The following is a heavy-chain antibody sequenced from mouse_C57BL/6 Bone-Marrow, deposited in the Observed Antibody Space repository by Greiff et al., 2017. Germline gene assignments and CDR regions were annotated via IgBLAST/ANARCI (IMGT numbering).Heavy chain of an antibody. CDR2: IDPSDSYT. CDR3: ARRGSSDAMDY. J-gene: IGHJ4*01. CDR1: GYTFTSYW. V-gene: IGHV1-69*01. Sequence: QVQLQQPGAELVMPGASVKLSCKASGYTFTSYWMHWVKQRPGQGLEWIGEIDPSDSYTNYNQKFKGKSTLTVDKSSSTAYMQLSSLTSEDSAVYYCARRGSSDAMDYWGQGTSGTVSS. D-gene: IGHD1-1*01.